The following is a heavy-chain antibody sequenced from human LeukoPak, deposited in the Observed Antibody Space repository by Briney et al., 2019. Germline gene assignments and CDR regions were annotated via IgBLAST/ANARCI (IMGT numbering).Heavy chain of an antibody. Sequence: GGSLRLSCAASGFTFSSYAMSWVRQAPGKGLEWVSAISGSGGSTYYADSVKGRFTISRDNSKNTLYLQMNSLRAEDTAVYYCAKDCGDYYGSGSYYSPRWYLDYWGQGTLVTVSS. CDR3: AKDCGDYYGSGSYYSPRWYLDY. V-gene: IGHV3-23*01. CDR2: ISGSGGST. J-gene: IGHJ4*02. CDR1: GFTFSSYA. D-gene: IGHD3-10*01.